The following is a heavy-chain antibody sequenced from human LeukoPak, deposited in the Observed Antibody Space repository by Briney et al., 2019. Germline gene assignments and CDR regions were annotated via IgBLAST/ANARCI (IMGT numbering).Heavy chain of an antibody. J-gene: IGHJ4*02. D-gene: IGHD3-22*01. CDR1: GGSISSYY. V-gene: IGHV4-59*01. CDR2: IYCDGST. CDR3: ARVKSYYDSSGYYLREYYFDY. Sequence: SETLSLTCTVSGGSISSYYWSWIRQPPGKGLEWIGYIYCDGSTNYNPSLKSRVIISVDTSKNQFSLKLSSVTAADTAVYYCARVKSYYDSSGYYLREYYFDYWGQGTLVTVS.